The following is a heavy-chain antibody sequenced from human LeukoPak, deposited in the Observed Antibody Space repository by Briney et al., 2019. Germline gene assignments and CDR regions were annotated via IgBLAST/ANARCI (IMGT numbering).Heavy chain of an antibody. CDR1: GYTFTRYY. Sequence: ASVKVSCKASGYTFTRYYMHWVRQAPGQGLEWMGIINPSDGVIDYAQKFQDRVTMTRDTSTSTVYMELSSLRSEDTAVYYCAAGTIVGATVDAFDIWGQGTMVTVSS. CDR3: AAGTIVGATVDAFDI. CDR2: INPSDGVI. V-gene: IGHV1-46*01. J-gene: IGHJ3*02. D-gene: IGHD1-26*01.